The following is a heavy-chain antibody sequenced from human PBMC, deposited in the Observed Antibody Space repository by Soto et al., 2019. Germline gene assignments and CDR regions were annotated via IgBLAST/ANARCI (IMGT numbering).Heavy chain of an antibody. CDR1: GYTFTSYT. J-gene: IGHJ6*02. CDR2: INAGNGNT. CDR3: AMIWFGYADAGMDV. V-gene: IGHV1-3*01. D-gene: IGHD3-10*01. Sequence: QVQLVQSGAAVKKPGASVQVSCKASGYTFTSYTMHWVRQAPGQRLEWMGWINAGNGNTKYSQKFQGRVTITRDTSASTAYMELSSRRSEDTAVYYCAMIWFGYADAGMDVWGQGTTVTVS.